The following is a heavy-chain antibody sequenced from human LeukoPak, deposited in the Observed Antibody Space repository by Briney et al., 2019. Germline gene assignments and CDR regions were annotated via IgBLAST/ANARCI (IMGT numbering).Heavy chain of an antibody. J-gene: IGHJ5*02. V-gene: IGHV1-2*02. D-gene: IGHD2-15*01. CDR2: ISPNSGDT. CDR1: GYTFTGYY. Sequence: ASVKVSCKASGYTFTGYYMHWVRQAPGQGLEWMGWISPNSGDTNYAQKFQGRVTMTRDTSISTAYMELSGLRSDDTAVYYCARAGAVVDNWFDPWGQGTLVTVSS. CDR3: ARAGAVVDNWFDP.